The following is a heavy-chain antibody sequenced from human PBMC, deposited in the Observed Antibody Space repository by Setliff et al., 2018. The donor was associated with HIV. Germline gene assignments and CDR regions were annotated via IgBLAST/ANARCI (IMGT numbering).Heavy chain of an antibody. V-gene: IGHV4-31*03. D-gene: IGHD2-2*01. Sequence: TLSLTCSVSGAPITSGGHYWTWIRQHPERGLEWIGHIHSGGSTFYNPSLKSRLIISLDTSENQFSLKLDSVTAADTAIYYCAQVLEYCDSSTCYGGVDYWGQGTLVTVS. J-gene: IGHJ4*02. CDR2: IHSGGST. CDR1: GAPITSGGHY. CDR3: AQVLEYCDSSTCYGGVDY.